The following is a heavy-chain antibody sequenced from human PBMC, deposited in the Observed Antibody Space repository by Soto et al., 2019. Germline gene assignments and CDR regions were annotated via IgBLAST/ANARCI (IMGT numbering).Heavy chain of an antibody. CDR3: ARVLRGWFEA. J-gene: IGHJ5*02. Sequence: PGETLSLTCALSDGSITSANWWTWVRQPPGWGLEWIDEISHSGITNYTASLKSRVTMSVDKTKNEVSLKLTSVTAADTAVYYCARVLRGWFEAWGQGTPVTVSS. CDR2: ISHSGIT. V-gene: IGHV4-4*02. CDR1: DGSITSANW.